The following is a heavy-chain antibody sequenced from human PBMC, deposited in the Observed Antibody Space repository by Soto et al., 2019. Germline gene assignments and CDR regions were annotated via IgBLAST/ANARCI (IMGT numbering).Heavy chain of an antibody. Sequence: ASVKVSCKASGYTFTSYAMHWVRQAPGQRLEWMGWINAGNGNTKYSQKFQGRVTITRDTSASTAYMELSSLRSEDTAVYYCALAYYDFWSGISQRYYYYYGMDVWGQGTTVTVS. V-gene: IGHV1-3*01. CDR3: ALAYYDFWSGISQRYYYYYGMDV. CDR2: INAGNGNT. J-gene: IGHJ6*02. CDR1: GYTFTSYA. D-gene: IGHD3-3*01.